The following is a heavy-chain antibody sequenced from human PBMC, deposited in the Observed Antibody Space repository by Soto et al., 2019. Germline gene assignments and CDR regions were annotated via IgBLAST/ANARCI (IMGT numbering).Heavy chain of an antibody. J-gene: IGHJ6*02. CDR3: AKDLLLTTITTVGD. Sequence: QVQLVESGGGVVQPGRSLRLSCAASGFIFSTYGMHWVRQAPGKGLEWLSVISYDGNNKYYADSVKGRFTISRDNSKNTLWLQMDSLRTEDTAVYYCAKDLLLTTITTVGDWGQGTTVTVSS. CDR1: GFIFSTYG. CDR2: ISYDGNNK. V-gene: IGHV3-30*18. D-gene: IGHD4-17*01.